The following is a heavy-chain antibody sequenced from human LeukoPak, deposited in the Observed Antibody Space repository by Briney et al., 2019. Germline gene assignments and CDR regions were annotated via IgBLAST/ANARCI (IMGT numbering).Heavy chain of an antibody. CDR1: GFTFSDYD. Sequence: GGSLRLSCSASGFTFSDYDINWVRQAPGKGLEWVSSISYLSSHVYYGDSVKGRFSISRDNAKNSLYLQMNSLGAEDTAIYYCGRAFPPLRTSSAGDLWGQGILVTVSS. CDR2: ISYLSSHV. CDR3: GRAFPPLRTSSAGDL. V-gene: IGHV3-21*01. J-gene: IGHJ4*02. D-gene: IGHD3-16*01.